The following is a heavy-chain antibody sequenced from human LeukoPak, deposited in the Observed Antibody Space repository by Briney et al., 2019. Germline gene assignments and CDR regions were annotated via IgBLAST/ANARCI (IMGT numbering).Heavy chain of an antibody. J-gene: IGHJ4*02. D-gene: IGHD3-16*02. CDR1: GYTFTGYY. V-gene: IGHV1-46*01. CDR2: INPSGGST. CDR3: ARARGSYRHFDY. Sequence: ASVKVSCKASGYTFTGYYMHWVRQAPGQGLEWMGIINPSGGSTSYAQKFQGRVTMTRDTSTSTVYMELSSLRSEDTAVYYCARARGSYRHFDYWGQGTLVTVSS.